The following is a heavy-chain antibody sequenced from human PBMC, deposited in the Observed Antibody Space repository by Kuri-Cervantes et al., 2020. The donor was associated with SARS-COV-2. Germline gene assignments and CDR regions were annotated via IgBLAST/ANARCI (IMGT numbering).Heavy chain of an antibody. J-gene: IGHJ6*03. V-gene: IGHV3-30-3*01. CDR3: ARVFRGGSYYYYYYMGV. CDR2: ISYDGSNK. D-gene: IGHD1-26*01. CDR1: GFTFSSYA. Sequence: GGSLRLSCAASGFTFSSYAMHWVRQAPGKGLEWVAVISYDGSNKYYADSVKGRFTIPRDNSKNTLYLQMNSLRAEDTAVYYCARVFRGGSYYYYYYMGVWGKGTTVTVSS.